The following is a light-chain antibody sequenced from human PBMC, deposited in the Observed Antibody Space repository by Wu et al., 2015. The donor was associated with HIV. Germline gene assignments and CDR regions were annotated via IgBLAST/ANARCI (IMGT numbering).Light chain of an antibody. Sequence: DIQMTQSPSAMSASVGDRVTITCRASQGINNYLAWFQQKPGKVPERLIYAASNLQSGVPSRFSGSGSGTEFTLTISSLQPEDFAIYYCLQHSTYPWTFGQGTKVEIK. CDR1: QGINNY. CDR3: LQHSTYPWT. V-gene: IGKV1-17*03. J-gene: IGKJ1*01. CDR2: AAS.